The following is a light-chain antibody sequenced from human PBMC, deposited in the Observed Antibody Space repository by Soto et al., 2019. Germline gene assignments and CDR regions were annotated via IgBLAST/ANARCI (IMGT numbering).Light chain of an antibody. V-gene: IGKV3-11*01. CDR1: QSVSSY. Sequence: EIVLTQSPATLSLSPGERATLSCRASQSVSSYLAWYQQKPGQAPRPLIYDASNRATGIPARFSGSGSGTDFTLTISSLAPEDFAVYYCQQRSNWPRTFGHGTKVEIK. CDR3: QQRSNWPRT. J-gene: IGKJ1*01. CDR2: DAS.